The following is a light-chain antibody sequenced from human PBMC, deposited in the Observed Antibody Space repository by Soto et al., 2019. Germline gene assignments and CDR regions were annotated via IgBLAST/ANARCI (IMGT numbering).Light chain of an antibody. J-gene: IGKJ2*01. Sequence: EIVLTQSPGTLSLSHGERATLSCRASQSVSSSYLAWYQQKPGQAPRLLIYGASSRATGIPDRFSGSGSGTDFTLTISRLEPEDFAVYYCQQRSDWPRTFGQRTKVDI. V-gene: IGKV3D-20*02. CDR2: GAS. CDR3: QQRSDWPRT. CDR1: QSVSSSY.